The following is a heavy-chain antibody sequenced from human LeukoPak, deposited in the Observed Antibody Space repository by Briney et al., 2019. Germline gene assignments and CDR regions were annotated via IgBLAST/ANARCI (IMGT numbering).Heavy chain of an antibody. CDR2: ISYAGSYE. Sequence: PGGSLRLSCAASGFTFSDYGMHWVRQAPGKGLEWVAVISYAGSYEYYADSVKGRFTISRDNSKNTLYLQMNSLRPDDTAVYYCAKDRGAAPVTYFYDMDVWGQGTTVTVSS. V-gene: IGHV3-30*18. J-gene: IGHJ6*02. CDR3: AKDRGAAPVTYFYDMDV. D-gene: IGHD5-18*01. CDR1: GFTFSDYG.